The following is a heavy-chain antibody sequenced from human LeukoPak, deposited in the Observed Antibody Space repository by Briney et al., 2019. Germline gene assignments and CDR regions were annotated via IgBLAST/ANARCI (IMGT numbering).Heavy chain of an antibody. CDR3: ATRGGWYYFDY. Sequence: GRSLRLSCAASGFTFSSYAMSWVRQAPGKGLEWVSAISGSGGSTYYADSVKGRFTISRDNSKNTLYLQMNSLRAEDTAVYYCATRGGWYYFDYWGQGTLVTVSS. CDR2: ISGSGGST. J-gene: IGHJ4*02. V-gene: IGHV3-23*01. CDR1: GFTFSSYA. D-gene: IGHD6-19*01.